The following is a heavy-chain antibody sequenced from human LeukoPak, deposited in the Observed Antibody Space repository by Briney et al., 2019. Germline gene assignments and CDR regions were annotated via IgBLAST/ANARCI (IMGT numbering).Heavy chain of an antibody. CDR3: ARNDPEIVVVPAAIMVY. D-gene: IGHD2-2*01. J-gene: IGHJ4*02. Sequence: GGSLRLSCAASGFTFSSYSMNWVRQAPGKGLEWVSSISSSSSYIYYADSAKGRFTISRDNAKNSLYLQMNSLRAEDTAVYYCARNDPEIVVVPAAIMVYWGQGTLVTVSS. CDR2: ISSSSSYI. V-gene: IGHV3-21*01. CDR1: GFTFSSYS.